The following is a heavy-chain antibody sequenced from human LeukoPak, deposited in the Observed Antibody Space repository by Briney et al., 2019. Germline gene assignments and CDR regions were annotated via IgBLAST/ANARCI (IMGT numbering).Heavy chain of an antibody. CDR1: GYTLTELS. CDR2: FDPEDGET. Sequence: GASVKVSCKVSGYTLTELSMHWVQQAPGKGPEWMGGFDPEDGETIYAQKFQGRVTMTEDTSTDTAYMELSSLRSEDTAVYYCATTGGSYTHRYAEYFQHWGQGTLVTVSS. CDR3: ATTGGSYTHRYAEYFQH. D-gene: IGHD1-26*01. V-gene: IGHV1-24*01. J-gene: IGHJ1*01.